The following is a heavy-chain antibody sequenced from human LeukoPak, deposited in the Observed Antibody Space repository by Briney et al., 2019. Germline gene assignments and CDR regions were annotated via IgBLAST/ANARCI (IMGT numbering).Heavy chain of an antibody. CDR1: GGSISNYY. CDR3: ASSHPLGSNNDYYTPCDF. CDR2: MYYSGST. D-gene: IGHD3-3*01. J-gene: IGHJ4*02. Sequence: SETLSLTCSVSGGSISNYYWGWIRQPPGKGLEWVGYMYYSGSTNYNPSLKSRVTISVDTSKNQFSLKLSSVTAADTAVYYCASSHPLGSNNDYYTPCDFWDQGTLVTVSS. V-gene: IGHV4-59*01.